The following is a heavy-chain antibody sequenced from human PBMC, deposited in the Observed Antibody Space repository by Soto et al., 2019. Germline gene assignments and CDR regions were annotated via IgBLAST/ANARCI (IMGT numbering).Heavy chain of an antibody. CDR2: IYYSGST. CDR1: GGSVSSGSYY. D-gene: IGHD3-16*02. Sequence: PSETLSLTCTVSGGSVSSGSYYWSWIRQPPGKGLEWIGYIYYSGSTNYNPSLKSRVTISVDTSKNQFSLKPSSVTAADTAVYYCARAKRSMITFGGVIVTYYFDYWGQGTLVTVSS. V-gene: IGHV4-61*01. J-gene: IGHJ4*02. CDR3: ARAKRSMITFGGVIVTYYFDY.